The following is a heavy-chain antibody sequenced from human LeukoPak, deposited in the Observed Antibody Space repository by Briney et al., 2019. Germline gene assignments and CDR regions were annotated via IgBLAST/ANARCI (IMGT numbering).Heavy chain of an antibody. J-gene: IGHJ4*02. D-gene: IGHD3-22*01. CDR2: IYSCGTT. CDR3: ARMLISSGYYVDC. Sequence: PGGSLRLSCAASGFTVSSNYMSWVRQAPGKGLEWVSVIYSCGTTYYADSGKGRFTISRDDSRNTLYLQMNSLGAEDTAVYYCARMLISSGYYVDCWGQGTLVTVSS. CDR1: GFTVSSNY. V-gene: IGHV3-53*01.